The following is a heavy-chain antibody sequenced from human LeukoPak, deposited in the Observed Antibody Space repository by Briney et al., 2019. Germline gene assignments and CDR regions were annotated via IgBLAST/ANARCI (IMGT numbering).Heavy chain of an antibody. CDR3: ARPRIALAATSYFDY. D-gene: IGHD6-13*01. J-gene: IGHJ4*02. CDR2: ISYDGTNR. CDR1: GFIFSTHG. Sequence: PGRPLRLSCAASGFIFSTHGMHWVRQAPGKGLEWVTFISYDGTNRYYADSVKGRFTISRDNSKNTLSLQMNSLREEDAAIYYCARPRIALAATSYFDYWGQGTLVTVTS. V-gene: IGHV3-33*05.